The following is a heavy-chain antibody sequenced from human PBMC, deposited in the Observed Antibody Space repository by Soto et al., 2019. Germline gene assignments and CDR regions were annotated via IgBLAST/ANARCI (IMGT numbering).Heavy chain of an antibody. CDR1: GFTFSNYN. V-gene: IGHV3-48*02. CDR3: ANSGNYYMAY. J-gene: IGHJ4*02. Sequence: EVQLVESGGGLVQPGWSLRLSCAASGFTFSNYNMNWVRQAPGKGLEWVSYISGSSSTIYYADSVKGRFTISRDNAKNSLYLQMNSLRDEDTAVYYCANSGNYYMAYWGQGTLVTVSS. CDR2: ISGSSSTI. D-gene: IGHD1-26*01.